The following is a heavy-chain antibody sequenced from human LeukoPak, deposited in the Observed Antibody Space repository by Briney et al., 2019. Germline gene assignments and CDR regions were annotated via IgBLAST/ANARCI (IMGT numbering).Heavy chain of an antibody. CDR1: GGSISSYY. D-gene: IGHD6-13*01. CDR2: IYYSGST. CDR3: ARRCDSGSSSIPGAFDI. Sequence: SETLSLTCTVSGGSISSYYWSWIRQPPGKGLEWIGYIYYSGSTNYNPSLKSRVTISVDTSKNQFSLKLSSVTAADTAVYYCARRCDSGSSSIPGAFDIWGQGTMITVSS. J-gene: IGHJ3*02. V-gene: IGHV4-59*08.